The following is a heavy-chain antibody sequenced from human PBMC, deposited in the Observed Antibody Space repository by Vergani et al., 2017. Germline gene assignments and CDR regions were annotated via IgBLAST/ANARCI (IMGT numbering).Heavy chain of an antibody. D-gene: IGHD2-2*01. CDR2: IYYSGST. V-gene: IGHV4-39*02. J-gene: IGHJ4*02. CDR1: GGSIRSTFYY. Sequence: QLQLQESDPGLVKPSETLSLTCTVSGGSIRSTFYYWGWIRQPPGKGLEWIGTIYYSGSTYYNPSLKSRVTISVDTSKNQFSLKLNSVTAADTAVYYCARGSGYQLLGNFDYWGQGTLVTVSS. CDR3: ARGSGYQLLGNFDY.